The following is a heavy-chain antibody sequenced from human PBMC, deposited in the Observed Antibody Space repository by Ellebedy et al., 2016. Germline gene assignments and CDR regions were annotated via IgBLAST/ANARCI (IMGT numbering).Heavy chain of an antibody. J-gene: IGHJ4*02. Sequence: AGSLRLSCAATGFTFSSAGMNWVRQPAGTGLEWLSYIGGGSTPISYADSVKGRFTISRDNAKNYLYLQMDALRDEDTAMYYCAKDLGWYGDSWGQGILVTVSS. D-gene: IGHD6-19*01. CDR1: GFTFSSAG. CDR2: IGGGSTPI. CDR3: AKDLGWYGDS. V-gene: IGHV3-48*02.